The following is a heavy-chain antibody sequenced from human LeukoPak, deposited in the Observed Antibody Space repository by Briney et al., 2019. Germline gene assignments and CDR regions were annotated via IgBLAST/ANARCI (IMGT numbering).Heavy chain of an antibody. D-gene: IGHD3-3*01. V-gene: IGHV3-23*01. CDR1: GFTFSDYY. Sequence: PGGSLRLSCAASGFTFSDYYMSWVRQAPGKGLEWVSAISGSGGSTYYADSVKGRFTISRDNSKNTLYLQMNSLRAEDTAVYYCAEAPRYDFWSGYPLDAFDIWGQGTMVTVSS. CDR2: ISGSGGST. CDR3: AEAPRYDFWSGYPLDAFDI. J-gene: IGHJ3*02.